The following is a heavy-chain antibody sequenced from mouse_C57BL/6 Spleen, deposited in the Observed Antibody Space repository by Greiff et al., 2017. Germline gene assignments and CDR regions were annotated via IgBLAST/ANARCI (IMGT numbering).Heavy chain of an antibody. CDR1: GYAFSSSW. Sequence: QVQLQQSGPELVKPGASVKISCKASGYAFSSSWMNWVKQRPGKGLEWIGRIYPGDGDTNYNGKFKGKATLTADKSSSTAYMQLSSLTSEDSAVYFCARWELARYFDYWGQGTTRTVSS. D-gene: IGHD4-1*01. CDR3: ARWELARYFDY. V-gene: IGHV1-82*01. CDR2: IYPGDGDT. J-gene: IGHJ2*01.